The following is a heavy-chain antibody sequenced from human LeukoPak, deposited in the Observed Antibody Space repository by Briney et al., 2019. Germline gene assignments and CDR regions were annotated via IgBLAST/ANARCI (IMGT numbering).Heavy chain of an antibody. V-gene: IGHV1-69*01. CDR3: ARVGDCISYYGSGSYYYYYGMDV. CDR1: GGTFSSYA. Sequence: GSSVKVSCKASGGTFSSYAISWVRQAPGQGLEWMGGIIPIFGTANYAQKFQGRVTITADESTSTAYMELSSLRSEDTAVYYCARVGDCISYYGSGSYYYYYGMDVWGQGTTVTVSS. D-gene: IGHD3-10*01. J-gene: IGHJ6*02. CDR2: IIPIFGTA.